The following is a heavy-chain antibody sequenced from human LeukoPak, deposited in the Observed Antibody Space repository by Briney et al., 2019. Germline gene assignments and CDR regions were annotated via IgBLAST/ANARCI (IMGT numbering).Heavy chain of an antibody. V-gene: IGHV3-21*01. CDR3: ARDWGEYYFDY. CDR1: GFTFSSYS. CDR2: ISSSSSYI. J-gene: IGHJ4*02. Sequence: GGSLRLSCAASGFTFSSYSMNWVRQAPGKGLEWVSSISSSSSYIYYADSVKGRFTISRDNAKNSLYLQMNSLRAKDTAVYYCARDWGEYYFDYWGQGTLVTVSS. D-gene: IGHD3-16*01.